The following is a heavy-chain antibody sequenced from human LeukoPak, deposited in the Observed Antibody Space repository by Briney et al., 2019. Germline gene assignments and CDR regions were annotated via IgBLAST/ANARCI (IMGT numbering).Heavy chain of an antibody. D-gene: IGHD5-24*01. Sequence: PGGSLRLSCAASGFTFSLYAMNWVRQAPGKGLEWVSYIDSGSDDIHYADSVRGRFTISRDNAKNTLYLQMNSLRAEDTAVYYCAREGERRDGYNFESDYWGQGTLVTVSS. CDR2: IDSGSDDI. CDR1: GFTFSLYA. CDR3: AREGERRDGYNFESDY. V-gene: IGHV3-21*05. J-gene: IGHJ4*02.